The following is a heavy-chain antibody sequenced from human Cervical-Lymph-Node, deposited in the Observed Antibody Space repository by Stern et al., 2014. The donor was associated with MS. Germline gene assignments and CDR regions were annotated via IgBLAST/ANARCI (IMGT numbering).Heavy chain of an antibody. V-gene: IGHV3-11*01. CDR3: ARERSLQCTGTNCYPDSFDI. D-gene: IGHD2-15*01. CDR2: ISTGGRVI. Sequence: QVQLVESGGGLVKPGGSLRLSCAASGFVFSDYYMNWIRQAPGKGLEWISYISTGGRVIHYADSVKGLFTISRDNAKNSLYLQMNNLRVEDTAVYYCARERSLQCTGTNCYPDSFDIWGQGTVVTVSS. CDR1: GFVFSDYY. J-gene: IGHJ3*02.